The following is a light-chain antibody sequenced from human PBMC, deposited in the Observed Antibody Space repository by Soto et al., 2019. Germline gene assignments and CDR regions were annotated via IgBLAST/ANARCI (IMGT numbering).Light chain of an antibody. Sequence: DIQMTQSPSSLSASVGDRVTITCRASQGISNSLAWYQQQPGKVPKRLIYTASTLQSGVPSRFSGRGFGTDYTLTITSLQPEDVATYYCQKYNSAPLTFGGGTKVEIK. V-gene: IGKV1-27*01. CDR1: QGISNS. J-gene: IGKJ4*01. CDR2: TAS. CDR3: QKYNSAPLT.